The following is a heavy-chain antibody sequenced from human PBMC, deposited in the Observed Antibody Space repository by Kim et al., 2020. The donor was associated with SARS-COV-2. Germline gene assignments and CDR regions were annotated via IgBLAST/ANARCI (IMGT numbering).Heavy chain of an antibody. D-gene: IGHD3-10*01. CDR2: ISYDGSNK. CDR3: ASDYYGSGSYRY. Sequence: GGSLRLSCAASGFTFSSYGMHWVRQAPGKGLEWVAVISYDGSNKYYADSVKGRFTISRDNSKNTLYLQMNSLRAEDTAVYYCASDYYGSGSYRYWGQGTLVTVSS. J-gene: IGHJ4*02. CDR1: GFTFSSYG. V-gene: IGHV3-33*05.